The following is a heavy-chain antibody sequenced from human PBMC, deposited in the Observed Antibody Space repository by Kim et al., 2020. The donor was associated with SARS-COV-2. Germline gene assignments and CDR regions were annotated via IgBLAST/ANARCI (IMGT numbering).Heavy chain of an antibody. D-gene: IGHD6-19*01. CDR1: GGSISSSSYY. CDR3: ARLISSGWYFDY. J-gene: IGHJ4*02. CDR2: VYYNGTT. V-gene: IGHV4-39*01. Sequence: SETLSLTCTVSGGSISSSSYYWGWIRQSPGRGLEWIGSVYYNGTTYYNPSPKRRHTISVDTSKNQFSLDLSSVTAADTTVYYCARLISSGWYFDYWGQGTLVTVSS.